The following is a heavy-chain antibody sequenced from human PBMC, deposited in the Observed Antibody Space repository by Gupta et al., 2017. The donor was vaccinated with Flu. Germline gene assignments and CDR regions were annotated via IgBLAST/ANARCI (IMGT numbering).Heavy chain of an antibody. J-gene: IGHJ4*02. CDR2: IKQDGSEK. CDR3: ASSVDISGWYYAY. CDR1: LSNYW. D-gene: IGHD6-19*01. V-gene: IGHV3-7*01. Sequence: LSNYWRSGVRQGPGEGLEGVANIKQDGSEKYYLDSGEGRFTISRDNANNSLDLQMHRLSAEDTALYDCASSVDISGWYYAYWGQGTLVTVSS.